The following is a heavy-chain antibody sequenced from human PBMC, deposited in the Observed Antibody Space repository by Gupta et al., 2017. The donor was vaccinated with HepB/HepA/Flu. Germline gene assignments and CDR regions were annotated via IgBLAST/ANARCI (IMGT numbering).Heavy chain of an antibody. D-gene: IGHD2-2*02. CDR1: GGSISSSSYY. CDR2: IYYSGRT. CDR3: ARSPRRGYCSSTSCYTGGSRGYFDY. Sequence: QLQLQESGPGLVKPSETLSLTCTVSGGSISSSSYYWGWIRQPPGKGLEWIGSIYYSGRTYYNPSLKSRVTISVDTSKNQFSLKLSSVTAADTAVYYCARSPRRGYCSSTSCYTGGSRGYFDYWGQGTLVTVSS. J-gene: IGHJ4*02. V-gene: IGHV4-39*01.